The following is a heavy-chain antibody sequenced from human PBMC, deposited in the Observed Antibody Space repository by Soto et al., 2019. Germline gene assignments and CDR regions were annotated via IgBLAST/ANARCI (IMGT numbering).Heavy chain of an antibody. Sequence: SQTLSLTCVISGDSVSSNSAAWNWIRQSPSRGLEWLGRTYYRSKWYNDYAVSVKSRITINPDTSKNQFPLQLNSVTPEDTAVYYCAREGHSSGWYWDAFDIWGQGTMVTVSS. V-gene: IGHV6-1*01. CDR3: AREGHSSGWYWDAFDI. J-gene: IGHJ3*02. D-gene: IGHD6-19*01. CDR2: TYYRSKWYN. CDR1: GDSVSSNSAA.